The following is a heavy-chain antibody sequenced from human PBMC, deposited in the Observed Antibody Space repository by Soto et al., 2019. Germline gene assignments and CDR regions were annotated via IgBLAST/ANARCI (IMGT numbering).Heavy chain of an antibody. D-gene: IGHD3-9*01. V-gene: IGHV3-30*18. J-gene: IGHJ4*02. Sequence: PGGSLRLSCAASGFTFSSYGMHWVRQAPGKGLEWVAVISYDGSNKYYADSVKGRFTISRDNSKNTLYLQMNSLRAEDTAVYYCAKVPETHLRYFDYWGQGTLVTVSS. CDR3: AKVPETHLRYFDY. CDR2: ISYDGSNK. CDR1: GFTFSSYG.